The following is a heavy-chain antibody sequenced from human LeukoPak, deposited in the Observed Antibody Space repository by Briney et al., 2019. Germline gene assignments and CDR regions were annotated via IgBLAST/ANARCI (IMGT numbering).Heavy chain of an antibody. CDR2: IIPIFGTA. D-gene: IGHD3-22*01. CDR1: GGTFSSYA. Sequence: GASVKVSCKASGGTFSSYAISWVRQAPGQGLEWMGGIIPIFGTANYAQKFQGRVTITADESTSTAYMELSSLRSEDTAVYYCARDLLYYYYDSSGYYSPWGQGTLVTVSS. J-gene: IGHJ5*02. V-gene: IGHV1-69*13. CDR3: ARDLLYYYYDSSGYYSP.